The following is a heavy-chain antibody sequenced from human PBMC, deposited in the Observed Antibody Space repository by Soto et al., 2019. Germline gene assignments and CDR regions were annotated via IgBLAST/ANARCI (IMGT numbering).Heavy chain of an antibody. CDR1: GDSVSRNNAA. D-gene: IGHD3-9*01. Sequence: SQXLXLTCAISGDSVSRNNAAWNWIRLSPSRGIEWLGXTYYRXKWYTIYAVSVXSRATIKPXTSKNQFPLQLNYVTPEDSGVYYCARGPAILNPWGKGIQVTVYS. V-gene: IGHV6-1*01. CDR3: ARGPAILNP. CDR2: TYYRXKWYT. J-gene: IGHJ5*02.